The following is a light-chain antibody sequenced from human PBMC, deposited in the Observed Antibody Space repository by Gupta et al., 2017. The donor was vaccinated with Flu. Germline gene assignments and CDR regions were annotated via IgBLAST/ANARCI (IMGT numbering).Light chain of an antibody. CDR2: SDD. J-gene: IGLJ3*02. CDR3: AAWDDSLNGHWV. Sequence: QSVLTQPPSASGTPGQRVTISCSGSSSNIGSNDVNWYQQLPGTAPKLLIFSDDQRPSGVPDRFSGSKSRTSASLAISGLQSEDEADYYCAAWDDSLNGHWVFGGGTKLTVL. CDR1: SSNIGSND. V-gene: IGLV1-44*01.